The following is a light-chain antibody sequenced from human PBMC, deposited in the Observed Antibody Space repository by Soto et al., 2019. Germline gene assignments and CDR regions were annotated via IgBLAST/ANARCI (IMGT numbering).Light chain of an antibody. CDR1: QSVSRN. CDR2: DAS. V-gene: IGKV3-15*01. CDR3: QQYNHWPPYT. Sequence: EVVMTQSPATLSVSPGERATLSCRASQSVSRNLAWYQQRPGRAPRLLIYDASTRATNIPTRFSGSGSGTEFTLTNSSLQSEDVVVYYCQQYNHWPPYTFGQGTKLEIK. J-gene: IGKJ2*01.